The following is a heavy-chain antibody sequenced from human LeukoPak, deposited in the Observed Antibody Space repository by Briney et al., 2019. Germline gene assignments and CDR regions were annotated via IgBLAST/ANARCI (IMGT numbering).Heavy chain of an antibody. CDR2: INPNSGGT. CDR3: ACLPLPTYGSGSYGANPNPNPNFDY. J-gene: IGHJ4*02. D-gene: IGHD3-10*01. CDR1: GYTFTGYY. Sequence: SVRVSCKASGYTFTGYYMHWVRQAPGQGLEWMGRINPNSGGTNYAQKFQGRVTMTRDTSISTAYMELSRLRSDDTAVYYCACLPLPTYGSGSYGANPNPNPNFDYWGQGTLVTVSS. V-gene: IGHV1-2*06.